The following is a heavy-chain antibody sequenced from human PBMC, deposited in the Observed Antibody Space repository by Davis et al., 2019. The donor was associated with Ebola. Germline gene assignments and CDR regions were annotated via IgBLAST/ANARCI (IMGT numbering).Heavy chain of an antibody. Sequence: ASVKVSCKASGYTFTSYDINWVRQATGQGLEWMGWMNPNSGNTGYAQKFQGRVTMTRNTSISTAYMELSSLRSEDTAVYYCARTVVVVAATQYYYYYGMDVWGQGTTVTVSS. D-gene: IGHD2-15*01. V-gene: IGHV1-8*01. CDR3: ARTVVVVAATQYYYYYGMDV. CDR1: GYTFTSYD. CDR2: MNPNSGNT. J-gene: IGHJ6*02.